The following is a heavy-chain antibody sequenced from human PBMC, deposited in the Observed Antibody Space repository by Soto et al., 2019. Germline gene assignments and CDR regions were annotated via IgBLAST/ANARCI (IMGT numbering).Heavy chain of an antibody. Sequence: QVQLVESGGGVVQPGRSLRLSCAASGFSFSSYAMHWVRQAPGKGLEWVAVISYDGSNKYYADSVKGRFTIARDHSKNTLYLQMNSLRAEETAVFYCARQYGGNYWYFDLWGRGTLVTVSS. CDR3: ARQYGGNYWYFDL. D-gene: IGHD4-17*01. CDR2: ISYDGSNK. CDR1: GFSFSSYA. V-gene: IGHV3-30-3*01. J-gene: IGHJ2*01.